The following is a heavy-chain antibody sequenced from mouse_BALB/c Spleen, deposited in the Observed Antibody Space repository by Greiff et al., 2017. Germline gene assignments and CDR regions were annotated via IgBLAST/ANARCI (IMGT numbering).Heavy chain of an antibody. Sequence: QPPGKALEWLGFIRNKANGYTTEYSASVKGRFTISRDNSQSILYLQMNTLRAEDSATYYCARGGLRAMDYWGQGTSVTVSS. CDR3: ARGGLRAMDY. D-gene: IGHD1-1*01. CDR2: IRNKANGYTT. V-gene: IGHV7-3*02. J-gene: IGHJ4*01.